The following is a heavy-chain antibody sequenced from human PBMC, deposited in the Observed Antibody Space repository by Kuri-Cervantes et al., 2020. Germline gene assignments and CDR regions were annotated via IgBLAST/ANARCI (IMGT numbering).Heavy chain of an antibody. V-gene: IGHV3-53*01. CDR2: IYSGGST. J-gene: IGHJ6*03. CDR1: GFTFSSYS. D-gene: IGHD3-10*01. CDR3: ARDRQGYYGLKWGYYYYMDV. Sequence: GESLKISCAASGFTFSSYSMNWVRQAPGKGLEWVSVIYSGGSTYYADSVKGRFTISRDNSKNTLYLQMNSLRAEDTAVYYCARDRQGYYGLKWGYYYYMDVWGKGTTVIVSS.